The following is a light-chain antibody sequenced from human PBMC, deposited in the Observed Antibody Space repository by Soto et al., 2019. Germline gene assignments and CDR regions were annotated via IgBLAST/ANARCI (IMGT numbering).Light chain of an antibody. Sequence: ELVLTQSPGTLSLSPGDRATLSCRASQTVTTSYLAWYQQRPGRAPRLLIYGASTRATGIPNRFSGSGSGTDFTLTISRLEPEDFAMYYCQYFGRSPGTFGQGTKVEIK. CDR3: QYFGRSPGT. V-gene: IGKV3-20*01. CDR1: QTVTTSY. J-gene: IGKJ1*01. CDR2: GAS.